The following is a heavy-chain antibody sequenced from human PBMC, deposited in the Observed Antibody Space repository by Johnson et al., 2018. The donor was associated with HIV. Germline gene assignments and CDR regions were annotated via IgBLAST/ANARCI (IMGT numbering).Heavy chain of an antibody. CDR1: GFTFDDYA. J-gene: IGHJ3*02. Sequence: GLVQPGRSLRLSCAASGFTFDDYAMHWVRQAPGKGLEWVSGISWNSGRIAYADSVKGRFTISRDNAKNSLYLQMNSLRPEDTALYYCAKDMGADGYNYPALRFIDIWGQGTMVTVSS. D-gene: IGHD5-24*01. V-gene: IGHV3-9*01. CDR3: AKDMGADGYNYPALRFIDI. CDR2: ISWNSGRI.